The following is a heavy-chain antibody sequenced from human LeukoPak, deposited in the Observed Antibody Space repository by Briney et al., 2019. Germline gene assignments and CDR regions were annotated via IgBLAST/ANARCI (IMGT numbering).Heavy chain of an antibody. CDR3: ARDLNYYYDSSGNMGY. D-gene: IGHD3-22*01. J-gene: IGHJ4*02. V-gene: IGHV3-23*01. CDR1: GFTFSSYA. CDR2: ISGSGDNT. Sequence: GGSLRLSCAASGFTFSSYAMSWVRQAPGKGLEWVSGISGSGDNTYYADSVKGRFTISRDNSKNTLYVQMNSLRAEDTAVYYCARDLNYYYDSSGNMGYWGQGTLVTVSS.